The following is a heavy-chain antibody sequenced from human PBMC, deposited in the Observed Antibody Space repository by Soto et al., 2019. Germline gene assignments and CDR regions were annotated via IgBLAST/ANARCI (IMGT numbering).Heavy chain of an antibody. CDR2: ISSSSSYI. V-gene: IGHV3-21*01. J-gene: IGHJ4*02. D-gene: IGHD1-1*01. CDR3: ARDLEMATTDFDY. Sequence: EVQLMESGGGLVKPGGSLRLSCAASGFTFSSYSMNCVRQAPGTGLEWVSSISSSSSYIYYADSVKGRFTISRDNAKNSLYLQMNSLRAEDTSVYYCARDLEMATTDFDYWVQGTLVTVSS. CDR1: GFTFSSYS.